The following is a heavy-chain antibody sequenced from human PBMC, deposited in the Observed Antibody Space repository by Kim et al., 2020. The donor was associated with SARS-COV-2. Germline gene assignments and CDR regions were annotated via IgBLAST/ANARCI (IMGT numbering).Heavy chain of an antibody. CDR3: TTRRKQQLVRSRRNAVEIDY. Sequence: GGSLRLFCAASGFTFSNAWMSWVRQAPGKGLEWVGRIKSKTDGGTTDYAAPVKGRLTISRDDSKNTLYQQMNSLKTEDTAVYYCTTRRKQQLVRSRRNAVEIDYWGQGCLVTVSS. D-gene: IGHD6-13*01. J-gene: IGHJ4*02. CDR2: IKSKTDGGTT. V-gene: IGHV3-15*01. CDR1: GFTFSNAW.